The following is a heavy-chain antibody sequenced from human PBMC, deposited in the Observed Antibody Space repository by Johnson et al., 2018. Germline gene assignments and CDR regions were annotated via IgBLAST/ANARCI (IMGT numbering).Heavy chain of an antibody. D-gene: IGHD2-2*01. Sequence: VQLVQSGGGLVQPGRSLRLSCAASGFTFDDYAMHWVRQAPGKGLEWVSGISWNSGSIGYADSVKGRFTISRDNAKNSLYLQMNRRRAEDTALYYCAKDGYCSSTSCYLGIYYMDVWGKGTTVTVSS. V-gene: IGHV3-9*01. CDR1: GFTFDDYA. CDR2: ISWNSGSI. J-gene: IGHJ6*03. CDR3: AKDGYCSSTSCYLGIYYMDV.